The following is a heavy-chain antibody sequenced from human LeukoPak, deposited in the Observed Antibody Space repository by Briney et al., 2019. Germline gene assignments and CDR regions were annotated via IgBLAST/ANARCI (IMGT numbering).Heavy chain of an antibody. CDR2: IRSKANSHAT. J-gene: IGHJ4*02. CDR3: TSSDDYVWG. V-gene: IGHV3-73*01. Sequence: GGSLRLSCAASGFTFSGSAIHWVRQASGKGLEWVGRIRSKANSHATAYAASVKGRFTISRDDSKNTAFLQMNSLKTEDTAVYYCTSSDDYVWGWGQGTLVTVSS. CDR1: GFTFSGSA. D-gene: IGHD3-16*01.